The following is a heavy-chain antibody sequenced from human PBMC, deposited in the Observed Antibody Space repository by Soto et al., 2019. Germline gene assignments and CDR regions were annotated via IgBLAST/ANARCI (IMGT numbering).Heavy chain of an antibody. D-gene: IGHD3-9*01. V-gene: IGHV1-18*01. J-gene: IGHJ4*02. Sequence: ASVKVSCKASGYTFTSYAISWVRQAPGQGLEWMGWISAYNGNTKYAQKLQGRVTMTTDTSTSTAYMELRSLRSDDTAVYYCARVTLNLLRYFDPAPYYFDYWGQGTLVTVSS. CDR2: ISAYNGNT. CDR3: ARVTLNLLRYFDPAPYYFDY. CDR1: GYTFTSYA.